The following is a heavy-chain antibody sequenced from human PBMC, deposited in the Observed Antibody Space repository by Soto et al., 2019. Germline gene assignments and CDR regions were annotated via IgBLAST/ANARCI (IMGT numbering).Heavy chain of an antibody. D-gene: IGHD6-19*01. V-gene: IGHV3-23*01. CDR2: ISGSGGST. Sequence: QTGGSLRLSCAASGFTFSSYAMSWVRQAPGKGLEWVSAISGSGGSTYYADSVKGRFTISRDNSKNTLYLQMNSLRAEDTAVYYCAGSEKWLVPNWFDPWGQGTLVTVSS. CDR1: GFTFSSYA. CDR3: AGSEKWLVPNWFDP. J-gene: IGHJ5*02.